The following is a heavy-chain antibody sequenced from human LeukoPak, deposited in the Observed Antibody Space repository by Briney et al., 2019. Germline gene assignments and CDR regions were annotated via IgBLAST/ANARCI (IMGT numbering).Heavy chain of an antibody. CDR2: IYTSGST. V-gene: IGHV4-4*08. CDR1: GGSISSYY. Sequence: SETLSLTCTVSGGSISSYYWSWIRQPPGKGLEWIGYIYTSGSTNYNPSLKSRVTISVDTSKNQFSLKLSSVTAADTAVYYCARVSGRFTWYFDLWGRGTLVTVSS. CDR3: ARVSGRFTWYFDL. J-gene: IGHJ2*01.